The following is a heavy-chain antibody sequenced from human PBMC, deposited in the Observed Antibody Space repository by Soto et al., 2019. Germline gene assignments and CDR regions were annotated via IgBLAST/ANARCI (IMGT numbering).Heavy chain of an antibody. CDR3: ARERTKGGYHDSSGSGIDY. Sequence: PSETLSLSCAVAGGTISSINWWSRVRQPPGKGLEWIGEIYHSGSTNYNPSLKSRVTISVDKSKNQFSLKLSSVTAADTAVYYCARERTKGGYHDSSGSGIDYWGQGTLVNVSS. CDR1: GGTISSINW. D-gene: IGHD3-22*01. CDR2: IYHSGST. J-gene: IGHJ4*02. V-gene: IGHV4-4*02.